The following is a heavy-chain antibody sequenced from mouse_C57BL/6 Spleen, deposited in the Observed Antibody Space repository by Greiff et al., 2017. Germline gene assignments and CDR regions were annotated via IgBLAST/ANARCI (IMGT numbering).Heavy chain of an antibody. CDR2: ISDGGSYT. CDR1: GFTFSSYA. V-gene: IGHV5-4*01. Sequence: EVLLVESGGGLVKPGGSLKLSCAASGFTFSSYAMSWVRQTPEKRLEWVATISDGGSYTYYPENVKGRFTISRDNAKNNLYLQMSHLKSEDTAMYYCAREGLSFDYWGQGTTLTVSS. CDR3: AREGLSFDY. D-gene: IGHD3-3*01. J-gene: IGHJ2*01.